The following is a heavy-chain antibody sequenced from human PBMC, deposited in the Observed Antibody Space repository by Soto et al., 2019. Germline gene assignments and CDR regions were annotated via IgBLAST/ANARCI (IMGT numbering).Heavy chain of an antibody. CDR3: AKRGGTSGYYPWDY. CDR2: MSGSGGVT. CDR1: GFIFSSYG. J-gene: IGHJ4*02. Sequence: EVQLLESGGDLVQPGGSLRLSCAASGFIFSSYGMSWVRQAPGKGLEWASAMSGSGGVTYYADSVKGRFTISRDNSKNTLYLQMNSLRADDTAVYYCAKRGGTSGYYPWDYWGQGILVTVSS. D-gene: IGHD3-22*01. V-gene: IGHV3-23*01.